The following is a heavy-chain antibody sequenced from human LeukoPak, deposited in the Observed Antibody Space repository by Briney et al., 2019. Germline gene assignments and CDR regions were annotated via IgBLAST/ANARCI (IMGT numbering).Heavy chain of an antibody. D-gene: IGHD2-2*01. CDR3: AKDSEEGYCSSTSCSLGAFDI. Sequence: GRSLRLSCAASGFTFDDYAMHWVRQAPGKGLEWVSGISWNSGSIGYADSVKGRFTISRDNAKNSLYLQMNGLRAEDTALYYCAKDSEEGYCSSTSCSLGAFDIWGQGTMVTVSS. J-gene: IGHJ3*02. CDR1: GFTFDDYA. CDR2: ISWNSGSI. V-gene: IGHV3-9*01.